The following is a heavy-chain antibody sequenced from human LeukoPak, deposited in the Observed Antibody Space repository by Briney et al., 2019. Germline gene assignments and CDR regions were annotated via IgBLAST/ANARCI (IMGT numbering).Heavy chain of an antibody. CDR1: GYTFTSYG. D-gene: IGHD6-6*01. Sequence: ASVKVSCKASGYTFTSYGISWVRQAPGQGLEWMGWICAYNGNTNYAQKLQGRVTMTTDTSTSTAYMELRSLRSDDTAVYYCAASSIAALSSDYWGQGTLVTVSS. CDR2: ICAYNGNT. J-gene: IGHJ4*02. CDR3: AASSIAALSSDY. V-gene: IGHV1-18*01.